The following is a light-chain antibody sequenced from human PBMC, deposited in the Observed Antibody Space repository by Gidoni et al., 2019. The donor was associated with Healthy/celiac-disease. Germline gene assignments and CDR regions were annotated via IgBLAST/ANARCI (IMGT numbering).Light chain of an antibody. CDR2: PDS. J-gene: IGLJ2*01. CDR3: QAWDSSYVV. CDR1: KWRDKY. V-gene: IGLV3-1*01. Sequence: SYELTQPPSVSVSPGQTASITCHGDKWRDKYSCWSQQKPGQSPVLVIYPDSKRPSGIPARFSGSNSGNTATLTISGTQAMDEADYYCQAWDSSYVVFGGGTKLTVL.